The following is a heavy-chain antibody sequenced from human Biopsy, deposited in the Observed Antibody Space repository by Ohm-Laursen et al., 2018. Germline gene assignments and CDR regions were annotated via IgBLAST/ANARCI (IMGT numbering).Heavy chain of an antibody. J-gene: IGHJ1*01. CDR3: AKGQDLRGGAEYFQH. CDR2: INPHSGTT. CDR1: GYTFTGQY. V-gene: IGHV1-2*02. Sequence: GASVKVSCKASGYTFTGQYLHWVRPVPGQGLEWMGWINPHSGTTKFAQDFQGRVTMTRDTSITTAYMELRRLRSDDTAVYYCAKGQDLRGGAEYFQHWGQGALVTVSS. D-gene: IGHD2-15*01.